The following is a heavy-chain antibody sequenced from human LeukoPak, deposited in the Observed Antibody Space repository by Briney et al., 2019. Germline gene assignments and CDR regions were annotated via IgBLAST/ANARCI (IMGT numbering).Heavy chain of an antibody. CDR1: GGSISSSSYY. CDR2: IYYSGST. V-gene: IGHV4-39*07. Sequence: SETLSLTCTVSGGSISSSSYYWGWIRQPPGKGLEWIGSIYYSGSTYYNPSLKSRVTISVDTSKNQFSLKLSSVTAADTAVYYCARGLRFPLLRANWLFDYWGQGTLVTVSS. J-gene: IGHJ4*02. CDR3: ARGLRFPLLRANWLFDY. D-gene: IGHD3-3*01.